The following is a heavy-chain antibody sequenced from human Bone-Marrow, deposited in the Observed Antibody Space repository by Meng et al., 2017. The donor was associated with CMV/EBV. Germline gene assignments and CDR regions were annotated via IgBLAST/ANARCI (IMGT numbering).Heavy chain of an antibody. J-gene: IGHJ4*02. D-gene: IGHD1-14*01. CDR1: GSSFSKVW. Sequence: GGSLRLSCAASGSSFSKVWMSWVRQAPGRGLEWVGRIKSKVTGGTTDYGALVKDRFTISRDDSNNRLYLQMNSLKTEDTAVYYCTIIGRYCSGTTCPLGVSSALEWGQGTRVTVSS. V-gene: IGHV3-15*01. CDR2: IKSKVTGGTT. CDR3: TIIGRYCSGTTCPLGVSSALE.